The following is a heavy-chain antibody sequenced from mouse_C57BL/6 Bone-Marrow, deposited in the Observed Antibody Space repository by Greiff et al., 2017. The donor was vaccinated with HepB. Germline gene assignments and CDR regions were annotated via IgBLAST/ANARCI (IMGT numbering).Heavy chain of an antibody. Sequence: EVQLVESGGGLVKPGGSLKLSCAASGFTFSDYGMHWVRQAPEKGLEWVAYISSGSSTIYYADTVKGRFTIYRDNAKNTLFLQMTSRRSEDTAMYYFARKLLWYFDVWGTGTTVTVSS. J-gene: IGHJ1*03. CDR3: ARKLLWYFDV. CDR2: ISSGSSTI. CDR1: GFTFSDYG. V-gene: IGHV5-17*01.